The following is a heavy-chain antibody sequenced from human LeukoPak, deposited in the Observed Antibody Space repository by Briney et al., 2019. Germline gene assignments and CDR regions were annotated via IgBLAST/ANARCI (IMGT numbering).Heavy chain of an antibody. D-gene: IGHD1-1*01. CDR2: IYHSGST. Sequence: SQTLSLTCTVSGGSISSGGYYWSWIRQPPGKGLEWIGYIYHSGSTYYNPSLKSRVTISVDRSKNQFSLKLSSVTAADTAVYYCARDHQYNWNEDAFDIWGQGTMVTVSS. V-gene: IGHV4-30-2*01. J-gene: IGHJ3*02. CDR3: ARDHQYNWNEDAFDI. CDR1: GGSISSGGYY.